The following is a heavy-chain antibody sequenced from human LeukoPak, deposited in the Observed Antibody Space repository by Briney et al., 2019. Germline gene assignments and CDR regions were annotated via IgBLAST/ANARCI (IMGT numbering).Heavy chain of an antibody. D-gene: IGHD2-2*02. J-gene: IGHJ4*02. CDR1: GFTFSNYA. V-gene: IGHV3-23*01. CDR2: ISGSGDTT. Sequence: GGSLRLSCAASGFTFSNYAMSWVRQAPGKGLEWVSAISGSGDTTYYADSVKGRSAISRDNSKDTLYLQMNSLRAEDTAVYYCANDRESVYCSSTSCYMSLFDYWGQGTLVTVSS. CDR3: ANDRESVYCSSTSCYMSLFDY.